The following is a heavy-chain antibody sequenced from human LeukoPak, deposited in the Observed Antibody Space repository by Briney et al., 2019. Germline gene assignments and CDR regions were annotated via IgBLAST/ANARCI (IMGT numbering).Heavy chain of an antibody. V-gene: IGHV4-39*07. CDR3: ARDFPTTGRYHFDY. D-gene: IGHD1-14*01. Sequence: SETLSLTRTVSGGSISSSSYYWGWIRQPPGKGLEWIGSIYYSGSTYYHPSLKSRVTISVDTSKNQFSLKLSSVTAADTAVYYCARDFPTTGRYHFDYWGQGTLVTVSS. J-gene: IGHJ4*02. CDR2: IYYSGST. CDR1: GGSISSSSYY.